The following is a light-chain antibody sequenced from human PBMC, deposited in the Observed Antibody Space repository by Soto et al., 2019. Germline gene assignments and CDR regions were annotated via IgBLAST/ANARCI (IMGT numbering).Light chain of an antibody. CDR1: SSDLGTYNN. Sequence: QSVLTQPASVSGSPGQSITISCTGTSSDLGTYNNVSWYQQHPRKVPKLMIYEVTNRPSGVSHRFSGTESGNTASLTISGLQADDEAHYYCSAGTDTYWVFGGGTKLTVL. CDR3: SAGTDTYWV. J-gene: IGLJ3*02. CDR2: EVT. V-gene: IGLV2-14*01.